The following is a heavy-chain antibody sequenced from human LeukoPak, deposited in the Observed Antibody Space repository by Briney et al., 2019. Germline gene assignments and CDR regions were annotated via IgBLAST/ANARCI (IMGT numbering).Heavy chain of an antibody. V-gene: IGHV1-58*02. CDR1: GFTFTSSA. CDR2: IVVGSGNT. Sequence: TSVKVSCKASGFTFTSSAMQWVRQARGQRLEWIGWIVVGSGNTNYAQKFQERVTITRDMSTSTAYTELSSLRSEDTAVYYCAADRYDSSGYYHFDYWGQGTPVTVSS. D-gene: IGHD3-22*01. J-gene: IGHJ4*02. CDR3: AADRYDSSGYYHFDY.